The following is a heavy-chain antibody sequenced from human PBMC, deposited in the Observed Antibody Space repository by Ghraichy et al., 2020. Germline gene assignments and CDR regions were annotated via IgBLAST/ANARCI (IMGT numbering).Heavy chain of an antibody. CDR2: ILYSGVT. Sequence: SQTLSLTCTVSGGSISSYHWIWIRQPPGRGLEWIGYILYSGVTNYNPSLKTRVTISVDTSKNQFSLRLSSVTAAAPAVYYCARVGGDSRTYYVDDLGYFDYWGHGTLVTVSS. V-gene: IGHV4-59*01. J-gene: IGHJ4*01. D-gene: IGHD1-26*01. CDR1: GGSISSYH. CDR3: ARVGGDSRTYYVDDLGYFDY.